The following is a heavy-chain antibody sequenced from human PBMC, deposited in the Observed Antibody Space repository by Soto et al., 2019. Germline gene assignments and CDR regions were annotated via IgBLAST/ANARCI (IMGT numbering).Heavy chain of an antibody. Sequence: EVQLLESGGGLIQPGGSLRLSCAASGFMFSSYAMSWVRQAPGKGLEWVSSISASGGTANLADSVEGRCTISRDNSKSTLYLQMNSLRPEDTAVYYCAKSPNFYCSSPNCYKYYFDHWGQGTRVTVSS. D-gene: IGHD2-2*02. CDR2: ISASGGTA. CDR3: AKSPNFYCSSPNCYKYYFDH. V-gene: IGHV3-23*01. J-gene: IGHJ4*02. CDR1: GFMFSSYA.